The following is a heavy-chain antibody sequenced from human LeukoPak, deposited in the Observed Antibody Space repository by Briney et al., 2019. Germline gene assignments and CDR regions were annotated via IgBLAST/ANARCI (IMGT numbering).Heavy chain of an antibody. Sequence: SETLSLTCTVSGGSISSSSYYWGWIRQPPGKGLEWIGSIYYSGSTYYNPSLKSRVTISVDTSKNQFSLKLSSATAADTAVYYCARVYQLDFDYWGQGTLVTVSS. CDR3: ARVYQLDFDY. D-gene: IGHD2-2*01. V-gene: IGHV4-39*01. CDR1: GGSISSSSYY. J-gene: IGHJ4*02. CDR2: IYYSGST.